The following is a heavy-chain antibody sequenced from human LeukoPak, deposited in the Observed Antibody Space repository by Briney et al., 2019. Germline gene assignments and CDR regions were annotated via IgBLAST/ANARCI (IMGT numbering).Heavy chain of an antibody. Sequence: ASVKVSCKPSGYTFTGYYMHWVRQAPGQGLEWMGWINPNSGGTNYAQKFQGRVTMTRDTYISTAYMELSRLRSDDTAVYYCARVPVRIAVAGPPDYWGQGTLVTVSS. CDR3: ARVPVRIAVAGPPDY. V-gene: IGHV1-2*02. J-gene: IGHJ4*02. CDR2: INPNSGGT. D-gene: IGHD6-19*01. CDR1: GYTFTGYY.